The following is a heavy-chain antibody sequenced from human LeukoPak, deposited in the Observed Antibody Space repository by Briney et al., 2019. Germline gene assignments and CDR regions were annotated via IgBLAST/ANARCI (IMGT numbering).Heavy chain of an antibody. CDR2: IKEDGSDK. V-gene: IGHV3-7*01. J-gene: IGHJ4*02. D-gene: IGHD2-2*01. CDR1: GFSFSSYW. CDR3: AKGYCSSTNCKESFFDY. Sequence: QTGGSLRLSCAASGFSFSSYWMSWVRQAPGKGLEWVANIKEDGSDKYYVDSVKGRFTISRDNAKNSLYLQMKSLRAEDTAGYYCAKGYCSSTNCKESFFDYWGQGTLVTVSS.